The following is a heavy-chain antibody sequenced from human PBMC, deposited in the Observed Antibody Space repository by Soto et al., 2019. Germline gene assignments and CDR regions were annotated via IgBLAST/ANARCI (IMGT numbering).Heavy chain of an antibody. CDR1: GFTFSSYD. D-gene: IGHD6-19*01. Sequence: QVQLVESGGGVVQPGRSLRLSCAASGFTFSSYDMHWVRQAPGKGLEWVAIISYDGSSKYYTDSVKGRFTISRDNSKNTLYLQMNSLRAEDTAVYYCATDRSASSGLDYWGKGTLVTVSS. CDR2: ISYDGSSK. V-gene: IGHV3-30*03. J-gene: IGHJ4*02. CDR3: ATDRSASSGLDY.